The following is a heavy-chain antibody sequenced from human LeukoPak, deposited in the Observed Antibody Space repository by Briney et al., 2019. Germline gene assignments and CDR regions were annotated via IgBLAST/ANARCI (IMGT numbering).Heavy chain of an antibody. Sequence: GGSLRLSCAASGFTFSSYGMHWVRQAPGKGLEWVAFIRYDGSNKYYADSVKGRFTISRDNSKNTLYLQMNSLRAEDTAVYYCARVPVAAGTRDYFDYWGQGTLVTVSS. V-gene: IGHV3-30*02. CDR1: GFTFSSYG. D-gene: IGHD6-13*01. J-gene: IGHJ4*02. CDR2: IRYDGSNK. CDR3: ARVPVAAGTRDYFDY.